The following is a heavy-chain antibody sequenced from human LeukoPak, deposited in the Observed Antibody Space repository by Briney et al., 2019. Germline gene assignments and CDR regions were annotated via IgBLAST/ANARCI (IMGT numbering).Heavy chain of an antibody. J-gene: IGHJ5*02. CDR2: ISGSGGST. V-gene: IGHV3-23*01. CDR3: AKDFSGSYSEGGDWFDP. D-gene: IGHD1-26*01. Sequence: GGSLRLSCAASGFTFSSYAMSWVRQAPGKGLEWVSAISGSGGSTYYADSVKGRFTISRDNSKNTLYLQMNSLRAEDTAVYYCAKDFSGSYSEGGDWFDPWGQGTLVTVSS. CDR1: GFTFSSYA.